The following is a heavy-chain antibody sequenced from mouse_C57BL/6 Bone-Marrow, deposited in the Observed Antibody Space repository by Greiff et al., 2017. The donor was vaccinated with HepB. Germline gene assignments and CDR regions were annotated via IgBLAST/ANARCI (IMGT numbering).Heavy chain of an antibody. CDR3: APLITTVVEGDAMDY. Sequence: EVQLVESGPVLVKPGASVKMSCKASGYTFTDYYMNWVKQSHGKSLEWIGVINPYNGGTSYNQKFKGKATLTVDKSSSTAYMELNSLTSEDSAVYYCAPLITTVVEGDAMDYWGQGTSVTVSS. J-gene: IGHJ4*01. D-gene: IGHD1-1*01. V-gene: IGHV1-19*01. CDR2: INPYNGGT. CDR1: GYTFTDYY.